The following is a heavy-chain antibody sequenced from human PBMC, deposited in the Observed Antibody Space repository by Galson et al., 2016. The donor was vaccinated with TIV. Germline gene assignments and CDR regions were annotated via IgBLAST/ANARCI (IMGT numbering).Heavy chain of an antibody. CDR2: IIPVFGTV. CDR3: ARALDTSTNTAYFYYYGLDV. J-gene: IGHJ6*02. V-gene: IGHV1-69*13. D-gene: IGHD5-18*01. Sequence: SVKVSCKASGGTLSSNAFSWLRQAPGQGLEWMGGIIPVFGTVHYAQKFRGRVTITADESTSTIYMELSNLRSADTADYFCARALDTSTNTAYFYYYGLDVWGQGTTVTVSS. CDR1: GGTLSSNA.